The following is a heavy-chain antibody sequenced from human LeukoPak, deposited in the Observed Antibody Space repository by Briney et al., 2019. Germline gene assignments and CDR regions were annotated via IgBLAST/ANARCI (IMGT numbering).Heavy chain of an antibody. J-gene: IGHJ4*02. CDR3: AKVSSYDFWSGYPDY. CDR2: ISGSGGST. Sequence: PGGSLRLSCAASGFTFSSYAMSWVRQAPGKGLEWASAISGSGGSTYYADSVKGRFTISRDNSKNTLYLQMNSLRAEDTAVYYCAKVSSYDFWSGYPDYWGQGTLVTVSS. D-gene: IGHD3/OR15-3a*01. V-gene: IGHV3-23*01. CDR1: GFTFSSYA.